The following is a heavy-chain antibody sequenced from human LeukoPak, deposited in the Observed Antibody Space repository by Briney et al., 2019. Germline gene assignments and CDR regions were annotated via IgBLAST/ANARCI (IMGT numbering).Heavy chain of an antibody. J-gene: IGHJ3*02. CDR2: INHSGST. CDR3: AKSNGYGLVDI. V-gene: IGHV4-34*01. D-gene: IGHD3-10*01. CDR1: GGSFSGYY. Sequence: SETLSLTCAVYGGSFSGYYWSWIRQPPGKGLEWIGEINHSGSTNYSPSLTSRVTISLDTSRNQFSLKLNSVTAADTAVYYCAKSNGYGLVDIWGQGTMVTVSS.